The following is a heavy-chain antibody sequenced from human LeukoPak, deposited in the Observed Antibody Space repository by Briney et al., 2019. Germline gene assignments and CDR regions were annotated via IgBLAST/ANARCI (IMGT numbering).Heavy chain of an antibody. CDR1: GDSVSSGY. V-gene: IGHV4-4*09. J-gene: IGHJ1*01. CDR3: AGRGHRYSRD. Sequence: PSETLSLICNVSGDSVSSGYWSWIRQSPGKGLEWIGFIQDSGITDYNPSLKSRLLMSVDTSKNQFSLNLRSVTAADTAVYYCAGRGHRYSRDWGQGILVT. D-gene: IGHD2-15*01. CDR2: IQDSGIT.